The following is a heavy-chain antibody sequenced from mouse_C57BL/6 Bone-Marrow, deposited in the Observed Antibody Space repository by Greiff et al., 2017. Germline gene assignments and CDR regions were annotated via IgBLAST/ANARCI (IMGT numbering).Heavy chain of an antibody. D-gene: IGHD2-1*01. J-gene: IGHJ3*01. V-gene: IGHV1-81*01. Sequence: VQLQQSGAELARPGASVKLSCKASGYTFTSYGISWVKQRTGQGLEWIGEIYPSSGNTYYNEKFKGKATLTADKSSSTAYMELRSLTSADSAVYFGARDGGIYYAPFAYWGQGTLVTVSA. CDR2: IYPSSGNT. CDR3: ARDGGIYYAPFAY. CDR1: GYTFTSYG.